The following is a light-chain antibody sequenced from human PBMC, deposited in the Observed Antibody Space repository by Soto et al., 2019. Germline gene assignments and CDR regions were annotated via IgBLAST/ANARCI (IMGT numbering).Light chain of an antibody. CDR3: QQYGSSPIT. Sequence: ENVLTQSPCTVSFSAVERATLWWMARQSVSGSYLAWYQQKPGQAPRLLIYGASSRATGIPDRFSGSGSGTDFTLTISRLEPEDFAVYYCQQYGSSPITFGQGTRLEI. CDR1: QSVSGSY. CDR2: GAS. V-gene: IGKV3-20*01. J-gene: IGKJ5*01.